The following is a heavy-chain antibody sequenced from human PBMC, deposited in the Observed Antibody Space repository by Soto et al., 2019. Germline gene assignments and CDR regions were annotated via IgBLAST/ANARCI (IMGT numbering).Heavy chain of an antibody. V-gene: IGHV3-48*02. Sequence: GGSLRLPCAASGFSFSTYNMNWVRQAPRRGLEWVSYISSRSSTIYHADSVKGRFTISRDNAKNSLYLQMGGLRDEDTAVYFCARAIAVGSTSLDYWGLGTRVTVSS. J-gene: IGHJ4*02. CDR3: ARAIAVGSTSLDY. D-gene: IGHD6-19*01. CDR1: GFSFSTYN. CDR2: ISSRSSTI.